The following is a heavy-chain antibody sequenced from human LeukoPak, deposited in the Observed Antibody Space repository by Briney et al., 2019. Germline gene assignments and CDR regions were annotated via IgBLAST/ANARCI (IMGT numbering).Heavy chain of an antibody. CDR3: ARAELRYFDWPPGDY. CDR1: GYSFVFFG. CDR2: INSHDGDT. Sequence: ASVKVSCKASGYSFVFFGVSWVRQAPGQGLEWMGWINSHDGDTKYAERLQGRVFMTTDTSTSTSYMELSSLRSEDTAVYYCARAELRYFDWPPGDYWGQGTLVTVSS. J-gene: IGHJ4*02. D-gene: IGHD3-9*01. V-gene: IGHV1-18*01.